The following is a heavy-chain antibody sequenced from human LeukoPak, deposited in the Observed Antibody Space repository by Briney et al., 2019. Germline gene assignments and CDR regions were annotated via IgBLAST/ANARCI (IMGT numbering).Heavy chain of an antibody. CDR2: IYYSGST. J-gene: IGHJ6*02. D-gene: IGHD4-17*01. V-gene: IGHV4-30-4*01. Sequence: SETLSLTCTVSGGSISSGDYYWSWIRQPPGKCLEWIGYIYYSGSTYYNPSLKSRVTISVDTSKNQFSLKLSSVTAADTAVYYCASSPVRDYGDYDYGMDVWGQGTTVTVSS. CDR1: GGSISSGDYY. CDR3: ASSPVRDYGDYDYGMDV.